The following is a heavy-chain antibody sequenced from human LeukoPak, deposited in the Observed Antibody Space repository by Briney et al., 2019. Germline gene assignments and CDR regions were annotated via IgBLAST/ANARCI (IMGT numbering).Heavy chain of an antibody. CDR1: GGSFSGYY. V-gene: IGHV4-34*01. CDR2: INHSGST. CDR3: GRAMPDCSSTSCYSV. Sequence: SETLSLTCAVYGGSFSGYYWSWIRQPPGKGLEWIGEINHSGSTNYNPSLKSRVTISVDTSKNQFSLKLSSVTAADTAVYNCGRAMPDCSSTSCYSVWGQGTLVTVSS. D-gene: IGHD2-2*01. J-gene: IGHJ4*02.